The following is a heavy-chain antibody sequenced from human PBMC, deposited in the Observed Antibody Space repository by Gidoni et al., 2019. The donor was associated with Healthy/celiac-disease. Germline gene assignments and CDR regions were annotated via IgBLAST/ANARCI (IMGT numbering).Heavy chain of an antibody. CDR1: GGSISSSSYY. CDR3: ASHCSSTSCYYYGMDV. V-gene: IGHV4-39*01. CDR2: IYYSGST. D-gene: IGHD2-2*01. J-gene: IGHJ6*02. Sequence: QLQLQESGPGLVKPSETLSLTCTVPGGSISSSSYYWGWIRQPPGKGLEWIGSIYYSGSTYYNPSLKSRVTISVDTSKNQFSLKLSSVTAADTAVYYCASHCSSTSCYYYGMDVWGQGTTVTVSS.